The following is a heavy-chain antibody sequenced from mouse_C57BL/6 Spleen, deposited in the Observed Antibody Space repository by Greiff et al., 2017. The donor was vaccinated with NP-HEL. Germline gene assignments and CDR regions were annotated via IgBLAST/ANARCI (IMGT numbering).Heavy chain of an antibody. J-gene: IGHJ2*01. CDR1: GYTFTSYW. V-gene: IGHV1-69*01. D-gene: IGHD2-3*01. CDR2: IDPSDSYT. Sequence: QVQLQQSGAELVMPGASVKLSCKASGYTFTSYWMHWVKQRPGQGLEWIGEIDPSDSYTNYNQKFKGKSTLTVDKSSSTAYMQLSSLTSEDSAVYYCARRGGSMDYWGQGTTLTVSS. CDR3: ARRGGSMDY.